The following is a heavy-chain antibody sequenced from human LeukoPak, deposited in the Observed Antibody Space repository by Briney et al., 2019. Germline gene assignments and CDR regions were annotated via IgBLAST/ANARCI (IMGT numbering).Heavy chain of an antibody. V-gene: IGHV3-7*01. Sequence: PGGSLRLSCAASGFTFNKSWMTWVRRAPGKGLEWVANVKQDGSERYYVDSVKGRFTISRDNAKNLLYLQMNSLRAEDTAFYYCARDNPQSYWGQGTLVTVSS. CDR3: ARDNPQSY. CDR2: VKQDGSER. CDR1: GFTFNKSW. J-gene: IGHJ4*02.